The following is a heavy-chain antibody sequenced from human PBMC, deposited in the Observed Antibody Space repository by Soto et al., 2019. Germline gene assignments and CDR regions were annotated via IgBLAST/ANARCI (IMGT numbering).Heavy chain of an antibody. CDR3: ISHSPEDMKRT. D-gene: IGHD2-15*01. J-gene: IGHJ4*02. V-gene: IGHV3-73*02. CDR1: GFTFSGSS. CDR2: IRNKVHSYAT. Sequence: EVQLVESGGGLVQPGGSLKLSCAASGFTFSGSSVHWVRQASGKGLEWVGRIRNKVHSYATAYAASVRGRFTISREDSKNTTFLQMKSLNTEDTAVYYCISHSPEDMKRTWGQRTLVTVSS.